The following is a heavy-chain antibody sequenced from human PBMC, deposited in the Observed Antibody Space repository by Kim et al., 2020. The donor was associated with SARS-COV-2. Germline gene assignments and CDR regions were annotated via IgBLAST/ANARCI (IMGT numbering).Heavy chain of an antibody. Sequence: YAASVKGRFTISRDNSKNTLYLQMSSLRAEDTAVYYCVKPYYYDSSGYLVWGQGTLVTVSS. CDR3: VKPYYYDSSGYLV. V-gene: IGHV3-64D*09. D-gene: IGHD3-22*01. J-gene: IGHJ4*02.